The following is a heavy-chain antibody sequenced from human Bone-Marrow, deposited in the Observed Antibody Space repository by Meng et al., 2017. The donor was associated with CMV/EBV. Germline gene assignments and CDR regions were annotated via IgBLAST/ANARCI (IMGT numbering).Heavy chain of an antibody. J-gene: IGHJ2*01. CDR1: GGTFNRNT. CDR3: AKDGGQNYYDDSGLIWYFEL. Sequence: AVKVSCNASGGTFNRNTINWVRQAPGQGPEWMGRIIPILNIANYAQSFEDRVTISADKSATTAYMELTNLRSEDTAIYFCAKDGGQNYYDDSGLIWYFELWGRGTLVTVSS. V-gene: IGHV1-69*02. D-gene: IGHD3-22*01. CDR2: IIPILNIA.